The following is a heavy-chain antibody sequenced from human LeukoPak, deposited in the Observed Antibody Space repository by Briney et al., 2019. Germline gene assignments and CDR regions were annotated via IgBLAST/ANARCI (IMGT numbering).Heavy chain of an antibody. CDR1: GFTFSSYG. CDR3: AKDLRGGNSSPYY. Sequence: GRALRLSCAASGFTFSSYGMHWVRQAPGKGVEWVGVISFDGSNKYYADSVKGRFTISRDNSKNTLYLQMNSLRTEDTAVYYCAKDLRGGNSSPYYWGQGTLVTVSS. J-gene: IGHJ4*02. CDR2: ISFDGSNK. V-gene: IGHV3-30*18. D-gene: IGHD4-23*01.